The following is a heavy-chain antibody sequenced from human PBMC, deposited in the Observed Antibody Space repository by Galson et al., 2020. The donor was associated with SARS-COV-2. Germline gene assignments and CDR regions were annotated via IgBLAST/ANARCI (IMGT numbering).Heavy chain of an antibody. CDR2: IYYNGAT. D-gene: IGHD3-16*01. CDR3: ARRRGGIDYLDY. V-gene: IGHV4-39*01. Sequence: SETLSLTCTVSGGYISNSDYYWDWIRQPPGAGLEYIGNIYYNGATYYNPSLKSRVTLSVDTSKNQFALHLNSVTAADTAVYYCARRRGGIDYLDYWGQGTLITVSS. CDR1: GGYISNSDYY. J-gene: IGHJ4*02.